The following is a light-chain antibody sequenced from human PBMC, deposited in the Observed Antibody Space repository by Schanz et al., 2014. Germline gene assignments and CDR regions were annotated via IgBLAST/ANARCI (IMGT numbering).Light chain of an antibody. CDR2: DVS. CDR3: SSYSGSDIVL. Sequence: QSALTQPRSVSGSPGQSVAISCTGTSSDVGGYNYVSWYQHHPGKAPKLMIYDVSKRPSGVPDRFSGSKSGNTASLTVSGLQAEDEADYYCSSYSGSDIVLFGGGTKLTVL. J-gene: IGLJ2*01. CDR1: SSDVGGYNY. V-gene: IGLV2-11*01.